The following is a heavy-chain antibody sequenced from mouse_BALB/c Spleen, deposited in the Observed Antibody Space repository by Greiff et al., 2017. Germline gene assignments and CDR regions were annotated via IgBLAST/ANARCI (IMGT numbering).Heavy chain of an antibody. CDR2: INPSNGGT. V-gene: IGHV1S81*02. CDR1: GYTFTSYY. D-gene: IGHD1-1*01. J-gene: IGHJ3*01. Sequence: VQLQQSGAELVKPGASVKLSCKASGYTFTSYYMYWVKQRPGQGLEWIGEINPSNGGTNFNEKFKSKATLTVDKSSSTAYMQLSSPTSEDSAVYYCTTLYGSAYWGQGTLVTVSA. CDR3: TTLYGSAY.